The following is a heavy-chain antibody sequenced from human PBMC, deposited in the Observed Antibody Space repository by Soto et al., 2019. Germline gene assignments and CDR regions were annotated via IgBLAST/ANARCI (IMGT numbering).Heavy chain of an antibody. V-gene: IGHV1-3*05. CDR3: ARAVAAADY. CDR1: GYTFTSYA. CDR2: INAGNGNT. D-gene: IGHD6-13*01. Sequence: QVQLVQSGAEEKKPGASVKVSCKASGYTFTSYAMHWVRQAPGQRLEWMGWINAGNGNTKHSQKLQGRVTITRDTSASTAYMELGSLRSEDTAVYYCARAVAAADYWGQGTLVTVSS. J-gene: IGHJ4*02.